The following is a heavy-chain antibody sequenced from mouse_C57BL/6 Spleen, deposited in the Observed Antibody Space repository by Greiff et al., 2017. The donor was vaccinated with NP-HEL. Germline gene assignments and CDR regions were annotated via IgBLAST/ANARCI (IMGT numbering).Heavy chain of an antibody. CDR3: ARDAIYDGYYGAMDY. J-gene: IGHJ4*01. V-gene: IGHV7-1*01. Sequence: EVKVVESGGGLVQSGRSLRLSCATSGFTFSDFYMEWVRQAPGKGLEWIAASRNKANDYTTEYSASVKGRFIVSRDTSQSILYLQMNALRAEDTAIYYCARDAIYDGYYGAMDYWGQGTSVTVSS. CDR1: GFTFSDFY. CDR2: SRNKANDYTT. D-gene: IGHD2-3*01.